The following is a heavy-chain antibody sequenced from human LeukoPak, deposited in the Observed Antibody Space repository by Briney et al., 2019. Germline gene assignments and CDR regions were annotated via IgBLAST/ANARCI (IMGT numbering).Heavy chain of an antibody. V-gene: IGHV4-59*01. CDR2: IYYSGST. CDR1: GDSISNYY. D-gene: IGHD5-12*01. J-gene: IGHJ3*02. Sequence: SETLSLTCTVSGDSISNYYWSWIRQPPGKGLEWIGYIYYSGSTNYNPSLKSRVTISGETSKNQFSQKLSSVTAADTAVYYCARATIGYSGYDLDAFDIWGQGTMVTVSS. CDR3: ARATIGYSGYDLDAFDI.